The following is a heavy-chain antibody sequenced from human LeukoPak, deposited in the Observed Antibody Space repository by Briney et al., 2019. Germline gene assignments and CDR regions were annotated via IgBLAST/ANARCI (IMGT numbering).Heavy chain of an antibody. J-gene: IGHJ4*02. CDR1: GFTFSSYS. CDR3: ARDLLEWLATPTLDY. D-gene: IGHD3-3*01. Sequence: PGGSLRLSCAASGFTFSSYSMNWVRQAPGKGLEWVSSISSSSSYIYYAGSVKGRFTISRDNAKNSLYLQMNSLRAEDTAVYYCARDLLEWLATPTLDYWGQGTLVTVSS. CDR2: ISSSSSYI. V-gene: IGHV3-21*01.